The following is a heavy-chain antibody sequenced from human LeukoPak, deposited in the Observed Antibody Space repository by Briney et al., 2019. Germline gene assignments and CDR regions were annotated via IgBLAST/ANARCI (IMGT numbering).Heavy chain of an antibody. J-gene: IGHJ5*02. CDR2: INPSGGST. CDR3: ARSGSYRNWFDP. V-gene: IGHV1-46*01. Sequence: ASVKVSCKASGYTFTSYGISWVRQAPGQGLEWMGIINPSGGSTSYAQKFQGRVTMTRDMSTSTVYMELSSLRSEDTAVYYCARSGSYRNWFDPWGQGTLVTVSS. D-gene: IGHD1-26*01. CDR1: GYTFTSYG.